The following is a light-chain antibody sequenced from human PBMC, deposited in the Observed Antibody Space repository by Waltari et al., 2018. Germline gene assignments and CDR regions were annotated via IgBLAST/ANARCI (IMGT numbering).Light chain of an antibody. J-gene: IGKJ1*01. CDR3: QQYGSSPWT. CDR2: DAS. CDR1: QSVSSSY. Sequence: EIVLTQSPGTLSLSPGERATLSCRASQSVSSSYLALYQQKPGQAPRLLIYDASSRATGIPDRFSGSGSGTDFTLTISRLEPEDFAVYNCQQYGSSPWTFGQGTKVEIK. V-gene: IGKV3-20*01.